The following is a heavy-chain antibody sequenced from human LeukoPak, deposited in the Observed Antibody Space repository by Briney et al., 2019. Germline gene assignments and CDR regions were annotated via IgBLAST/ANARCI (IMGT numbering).Heavy chain of an antibody. Sequence: SETLSLTCAVYGGTFSGYYWSWIRQPPGKRLEWVGESNDSGGTNYNPSLKSRVTISADKSKNQVSLKLTSVTAADTAVYYCARDSITVTTNYWGQGTLVTVSS. CDR2: SNDSGGT. CDR3: ARDSITVTTNY. J-gene: IGHJ4*02. D-gene: IGHD4-17*01. V-gene: IGHV4-34*01. CDR1: GGTFSGYY.